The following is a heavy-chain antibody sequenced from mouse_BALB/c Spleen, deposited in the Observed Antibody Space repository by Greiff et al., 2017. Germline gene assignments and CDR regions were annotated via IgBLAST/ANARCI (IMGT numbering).Heavy chain of an antibody. V-gene: IGHV5-12-1*01. CDR2: ISSGGGST. Sequence: DVQLVESGGGLVKPGGSLKLSCAASGFAFSSYDMSWVRQTPEKRLEWVAYISSGGGSTYYPDTVKGRFTISRDNAKNTLYLQMSSLKSEDTAMYYCARSDWDRGGFDYWGQGTTLTVSS. D-gene: IGHD4-1*01. CDR1: GFAFSSYD. J-gene: IGHJ2*01. CDR3: ARSDWDRGGFDY.